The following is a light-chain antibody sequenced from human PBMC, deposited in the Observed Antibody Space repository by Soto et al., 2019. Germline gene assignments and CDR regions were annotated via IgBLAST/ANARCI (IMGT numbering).Light chain of an antibody. CDR1: SSDFGNYNL. CDR3: CSFTSSNTHV. V-gene: IGLV2-23*02. CDR2: EVN. Sequence: QSALTQPASVSGSPGQSITISCTGTSSDFGNYNLVSWYQQHPGKVPKLILFEVNKRPSGVSGRFSGSKSGNTASLTISGHQAEDEADYYCCSFTSSNTHVFGTGTKLTVL. J-gene: IGLJ1*01.